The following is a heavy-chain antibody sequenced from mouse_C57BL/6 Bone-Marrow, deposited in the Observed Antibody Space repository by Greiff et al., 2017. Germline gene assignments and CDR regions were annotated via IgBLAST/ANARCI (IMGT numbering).Heavy chain of an antibody. J-gene: IGHJ2*01. V-gene: IGHV1-82*01. CDR2: IYPGDGDP. D-gene: IGHD1-1*01. CDR1: GYAFSSSW. Sequence: QVQLQQSGPELVKPGASVKISCKASGYAFSSSWMNWVKQRPGTGLEWIGRIYPGDGDPTYNGKFKGKATLTADKSSSTAYMQLSSLTSEDSAVYFCARWGTTVVGYFDYWGQGTTLTVSS. CDR3: ARWGTTVVGYFDY.